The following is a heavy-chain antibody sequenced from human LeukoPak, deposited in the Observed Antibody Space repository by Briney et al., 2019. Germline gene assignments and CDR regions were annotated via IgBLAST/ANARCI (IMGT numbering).Heavy chain of an antibody. D-gene: IGHD4-17*01. CDR2: ISYDGSNK. J-gene: IGHJ6*02. Sequence: PGGSLRLSCAASGFTFSSYAMHWVRQAPGKGLEWVAVISYDGSNKYYADSVKGRFTISRDNSKNTLYLQMNSLRAEDTAVYYCAKEILADYGDYVLPYYYYYGMDVWGQGTTVTVSS. V-gene: IGHV3-30*04. CDR3: AKEILADYGDYVLPYYYYYGMDV. CDR1: GFTFSSYA.